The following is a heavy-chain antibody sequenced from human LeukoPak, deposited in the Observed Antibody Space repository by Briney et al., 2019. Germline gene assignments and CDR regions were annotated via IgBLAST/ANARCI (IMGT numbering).Heavy chain of an antibody. D-gene: IGHD5-24*01. CDR2: ISSSSTYI. J-gene: IGHJ4*02. V-gene: IGHV3-21*01. Sequence: GGSLRLSCAVSGFTFSSYSMNWVRQAPGKGLKWVSCISSSSTYIYYADSVKGRFTISRDNAKNSLYLQMNSLRAEDTAVYYCARSMAAISFSFHYWGQGTLVTVSS. CDR1: GFTFSSYS. CDR3: ARSMAAISFSFHY.